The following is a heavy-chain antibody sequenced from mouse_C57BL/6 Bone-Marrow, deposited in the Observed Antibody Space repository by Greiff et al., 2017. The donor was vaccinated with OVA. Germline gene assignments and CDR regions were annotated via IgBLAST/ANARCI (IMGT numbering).Heavy chain of an antibody. CDR1: GYTFTSYG. V-gene: IGHV1-81*01. Sequence: VQLQQSGAELARPGASVKLSCKASGYTFTSYGISWVKQRTGQGLEWIGEIYPRSGNTYYNEKFKGKATLTADKSSSTAYMELRSLTSEDSAVYFCALITTVVPHYFDYWGQGTTLTVSS. CDR3: ALITTVVPHYFDY. D-gene: IGHD1-1*01. J-gene: IGHJ2*01. CDR2: IYPRSGNT.